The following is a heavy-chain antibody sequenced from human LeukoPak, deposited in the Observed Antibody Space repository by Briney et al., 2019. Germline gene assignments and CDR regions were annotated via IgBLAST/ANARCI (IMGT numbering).Heavy chain of an antibody. CDR1: GYSISSTYY. V-gene: IGHV4-38-2*02. Sequence: PSETLSLTCSVSGYSISSTYYWGWIRQPPGKGLEWIGTIYHSGSTYYSPSLKSRVTISVDTSKNQFSLKLSSVTAADTAVCYCARASIFGVVRTFFNWFDPWGQGTLVTVSS. D-gene: IGHD3-3*01. J-gene: IGHJ5*02. CDR3: ARASIFGVVRTFFNWFDP. CDR2: IYHSGST.